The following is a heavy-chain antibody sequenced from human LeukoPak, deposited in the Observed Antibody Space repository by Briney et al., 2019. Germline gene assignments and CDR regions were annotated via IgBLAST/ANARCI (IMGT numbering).Heavy chain of an antibody. CDR1: GFTFSSYS. V-gene: IGHV3-21*01. CDR2: ISSSSSYI. Sequence: PGGSLRLSCAASGFTFSSYSMNWVRQAPGKGLEWVSSISSSSSYIYYADSVKGRFTISRDNAKNSLYLQMNSLRAEDTAVYYCASGGSSSGTFDYWGQGTLVTVSS. D-gene: IGHD6-19*01. CDR3: ASGGSSSGTFDY. J-gene: IGHJ4*02.